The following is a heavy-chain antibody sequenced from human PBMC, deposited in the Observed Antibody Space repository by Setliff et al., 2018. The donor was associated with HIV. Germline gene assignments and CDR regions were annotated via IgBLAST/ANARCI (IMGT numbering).Heavy chain of an antibody. CDR2: IYYSGST. D-gene: IGHD3-3*01. CDR1: GGSIRSHY. J-gene: IGHJ5*02. CDR3: ARGFLEWLFWFDP. V-gene: IGHV4-59*11. Sequence: SETLSLTCTVSGGSIRSHYWSWIRQPPGKGLEWIGYIYYSGSTNYNPSLKSRATISVDTSKNQFSLKLSSVTAADTAVYYCARGFLEWLFWFDPWGQGTLVTVSS.